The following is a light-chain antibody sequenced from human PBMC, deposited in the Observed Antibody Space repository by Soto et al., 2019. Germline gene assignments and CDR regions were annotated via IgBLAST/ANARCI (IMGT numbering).Light chain of an antibody. CDR1: QSVSSSH. J-gene: IGKJ1*01. V-gene: IGKV3-15*01. Sequence: ETLMSQSPCTLSLSPGERDTLSCRASQSVSSSHLAWYQQKPGQAPRLLIYGASTRATGIPARFSGSGSGTEFTLTISSLQSEDFAVYYCQQYNNWPRRTFGQGTKVDIK. CDR2: GAS. CDR3: QQYNNWPRRT.